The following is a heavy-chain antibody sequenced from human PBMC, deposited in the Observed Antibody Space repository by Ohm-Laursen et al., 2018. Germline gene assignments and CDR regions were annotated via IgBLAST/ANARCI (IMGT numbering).Heavy chain of an antibody. CDR2: IYYSGST. V-gene: IGHV4-59*08. CDR3: ARPLHYYDSSVYYY. Sequence: SDTLSLTCTVSGGSISSYYWSWIRQPPGKGLEWIGYIYYSGSTNYNPSLKSRVTISVDTSKNQFSLKLSSVTAADTAVYYCARPLHYYDSSVYYYWGQGTLVTVSS. CDR1: GGSISSYY. D-gene: IGHD3-22*01. J-gene: IGHJ4*02.